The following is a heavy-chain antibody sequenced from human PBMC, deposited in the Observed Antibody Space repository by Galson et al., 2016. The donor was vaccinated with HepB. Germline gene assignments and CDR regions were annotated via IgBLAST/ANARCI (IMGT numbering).Heavy chain of an antibody. V-gene: IGHV3-23*01. Sequence: SLRLSCAASGFTFSSYDMSWVRQAPGKGLEWVSDISGSGGSTYNADSIKGRFTISRDNSKNTLYLQMNSLRAEDTAVYYCAASNSGSAPLVGFQHWGQGTLVTVSS. J-gene: IGHJ1*01. D-gene: IGHD1-26*01. CDR2: ISGSGGST. CDR3: AASNSGSAPLVGFQH. CDR1: GFTFSSYD.